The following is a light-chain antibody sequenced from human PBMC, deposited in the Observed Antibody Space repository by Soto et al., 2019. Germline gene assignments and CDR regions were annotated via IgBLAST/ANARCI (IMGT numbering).Light chain of an antibody. CDR3: QQYGSAWT. Sequence: IVLTQYQGTLSLSPGDRATLSCRASQSITSNYLAWYQQKPGQAPSLLIFRASSRAPGIPDRFSGSVSGTDFTLTISRLEPEDFAVYYCQQYGSAWTFGQGTKVDIK. V-gene: IGKV3-20*01. J-gene: IGKJ1*01. CDR1: QSITSNY. CDR2: RAS.